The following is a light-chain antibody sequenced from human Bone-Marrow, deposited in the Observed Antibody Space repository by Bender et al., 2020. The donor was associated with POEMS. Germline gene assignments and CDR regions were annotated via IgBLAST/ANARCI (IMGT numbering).Light chain of an antibody. V-gene: IGLV2-8*01. J-gene: IGLJ2*01. CDR2: DVY. CDR1: SGDVGTYDH. Sequence: QSALTQPPSASGSPGQSVTISCTGTSGDVGTYDHVSWYQQHPGRTPKLLIYDVYKRPSGVPGRFSGSKSGNTASLTVSGLQAEDEADYYCSSCADDNKFLVFGGGTKLAVL. CDR3: SSCADDNKFLV.